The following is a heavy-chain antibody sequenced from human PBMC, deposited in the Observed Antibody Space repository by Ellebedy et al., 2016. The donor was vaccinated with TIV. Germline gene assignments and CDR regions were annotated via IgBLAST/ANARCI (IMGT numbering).Heavy chain of an antibody. J-gene: IGHJ6*02. D-gene: IGHD3-9*01. CDR2: IYSGGST. CDR3: ACRSQTGYYYYYSMDV. CDR1: GFTVSNNY. V-gene: IGHV3-53*01. Sequence: GESLKISXAASGFTVSNNYMSWVRQAPGKGLEWVSLIYSGGSTYYADSVKGRFIISRDNSKNTLYLQMNSLRAEDTAVYYCACRSQTGYYYYYSMDVWGQGTTVTVSS.